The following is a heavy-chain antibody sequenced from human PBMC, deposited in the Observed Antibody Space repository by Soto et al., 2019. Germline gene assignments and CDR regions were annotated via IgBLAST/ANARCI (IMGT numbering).Heavy chain of an antibody. CDR3: ARVLDRAATRDYYYYGMDV. J-gene: IGHJ6*02. CDR2: IIPIFGTA. CDR1: GGTFSSYA. D-gene: IGHD2-15*01. V-gene: IGHV1-69*01. Sequence: QVQLVQSGAEVKKPGSSVKVSCKASGGTFSSYAISWVRQAPGQGLEWMGGIIPIFGTANYAQKFQGRVTITTDESTSTAYMELSSLRSEDTAVYYCARVLDRAATRDYYYYGMDVWGQGTTVTVSS.